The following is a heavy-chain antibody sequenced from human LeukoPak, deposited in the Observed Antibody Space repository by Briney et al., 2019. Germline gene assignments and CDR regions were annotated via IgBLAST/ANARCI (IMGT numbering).Heavy chain of an antibody. V-gene: IGHV3-30*18. CDR2: ISYDGSNK. CDR3: AKEQGYYNSGTGMDV. D-gene: IGHD3-10*01. CDR1: GSTFSSYG. Sequence: GGSLRLSCAFFGSTFSSYGMHWVRQAPGKGLEWVAVISYDGSNKYYIDSVKGRFTISRDNSKNTLYLQMNSLRAEDTAVYYCAKEQGYYNSGTGMDVWGQGTTVTVSS. J-gene: IGHJ6*02.